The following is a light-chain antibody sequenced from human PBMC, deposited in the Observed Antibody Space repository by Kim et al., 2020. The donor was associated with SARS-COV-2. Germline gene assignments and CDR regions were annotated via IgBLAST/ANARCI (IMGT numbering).Light chain of an antibody. CDR3: QAWDNNTSV. J-gene: IGLJ3*02. CDR1: KLGDKY. Sequence: SYELTQPPSVSVSPGQTASISCSGDKLGDKYVCWYQQKPGQSPVLLIYEDTKRPSGIPVRFSGSYSGNTATLTISGTQAMDEADYYCQAWDNNTSVFGGGTQLTVL. CDR2: EDT. V-gene: IGLV3-1*01.